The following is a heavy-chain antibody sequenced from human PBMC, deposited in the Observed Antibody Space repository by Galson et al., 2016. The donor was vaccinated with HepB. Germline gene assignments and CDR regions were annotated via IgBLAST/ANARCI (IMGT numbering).Heavy chain of an antibody. CDR2: TIPIFGTA. V-gene: IGHV1-69*13. J-gene: IGHJ6*02. CDR3: ARAELRWSSGLHNYYYYGMDV. Sequence: SVKVSCKASGGTFSSYAISWVRQAPGQGLEWMGGTIPIFGTANYAQKFQGRVTITADESTSTAYMELSSLRSEDTAVYYCARAELRWSSGLHNYYYYGMDVWGQGTTVTVSS. CDR1: GGTFSSYA. D-gene: IGHD6-19*01.